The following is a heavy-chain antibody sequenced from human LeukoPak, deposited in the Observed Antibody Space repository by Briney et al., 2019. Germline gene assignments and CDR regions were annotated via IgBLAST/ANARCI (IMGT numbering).Heavy chain of an antibody. CDR1: GFTFSSYS. CDR3: ARDRGKYDSVTTMGY. J-gene: IGHJ4*02. V-gene: IGHV3-21*01. Sequence: PGGSLRLSCAASGFTFSSYSMNWVRQAPGKGLEWVSSISSSSSYIYYADSVKGRFTISRDNAKNSLYLQMNSLRAEDTAVYYCARDRGKYDSVTTMGYWGQGTLVTVSS. D-gene: IGHD4-17*01. CDR2: ISSSSSYI.